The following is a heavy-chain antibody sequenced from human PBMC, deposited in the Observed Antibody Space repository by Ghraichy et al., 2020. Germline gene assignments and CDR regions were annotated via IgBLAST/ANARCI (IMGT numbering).Heavy chain of an antibody. CDR1: GFTFSGSA. CDR3: TIVPSSSWIPRPNWDLQYGMDV. V-gene: IGHV3-73*01. D-gene: IGHD6-13*01. J-gene: IGHJ6*02. Sequence: GGSLRLSCAASGFTFSGSAMHWVRQASGKGLEWVGRIRSKANSYATAYAASVKGRFTISRDDSKNTAYLQMNSLKTEDTAVYYCTIVPSSSWIPRPNWDLQYGMDVWGQGTTVTVSS. CDR2: IRSKANSYAT.